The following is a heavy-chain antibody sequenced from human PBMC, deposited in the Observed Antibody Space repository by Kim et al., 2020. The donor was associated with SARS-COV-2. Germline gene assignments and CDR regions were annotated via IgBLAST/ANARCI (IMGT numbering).Heavy chain of an antibody. CDR1: GGSISSSSYY. CDR2: IYYSRST. CDR3: ARLRYCSSWYARGLKWFDP. V-gene: IGHV4-39*01. D-gene: IGHD6-13*01. Sequence: SETLSLTCTVSGGSISSSSYYWGWLRQPPGKGLEWIGSIYYSRSTYYNPSLKSRVTISVDTSKNQFSLQRSSVTAADTAVYYCARLRYCSSWYARGLKWFDPWGQGTLGTVSP. J-gene: IGHJ5*02.